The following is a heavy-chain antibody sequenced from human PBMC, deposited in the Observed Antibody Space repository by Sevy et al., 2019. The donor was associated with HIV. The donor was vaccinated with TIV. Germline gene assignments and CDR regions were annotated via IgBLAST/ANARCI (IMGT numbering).Heavy chain of an antibody. J-gene: IGHJ3*02. CDR1: GYSFTGYY. CDR3: ARDFLAVTSIPSDAFDI. CDR2: INPNTSDT. V-gene: IGHV1-2*02. D-gene: IGHD2-21*02. Sequence: ASVKVSCKASGYSFTGYYMNWVRQAPGQGLEWMGWINPNTSDTTYSEKFEGRVTMTRASSLSTAYLELRGLRSDDTAVYYCARDFLAVTSIPSDAFDIWGQGTLVTVSS.